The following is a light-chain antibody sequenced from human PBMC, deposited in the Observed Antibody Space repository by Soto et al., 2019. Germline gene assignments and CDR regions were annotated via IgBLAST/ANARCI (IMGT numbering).Light chain of an antibody. CDR1: SSNIGSNF. V-gene: IGLV1-47*01. Sequence: QSVLTQPPSASGTPGQRVTISCSGSSSNIGSNFVYWYQQLPGTAPKLLIFKNNQRPSGVPDRFSGSKSGTSASLAISGLLSGDEAEYYCATWDDSLNDYVFATGTKVTVL. CDR3: ATWDDSLNDYV. J-gene: IGLJ1*01. CDR2: KNN.